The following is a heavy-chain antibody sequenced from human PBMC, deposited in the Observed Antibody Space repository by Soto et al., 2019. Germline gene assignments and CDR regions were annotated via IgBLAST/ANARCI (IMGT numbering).Heavy chain of an antibody. CDR3: ARHTGQLSPFDT. CDR1: GDSTISSGYY. Sequence: SETLSLTCSLSGDSTISSGYYWDWIRQPPGKGLEWIGYIYYSGSTSYNPSLKSRVTISVDSSKIQFSLKLTSVTAADTAVYYCARHTGQLSPFDTWGLGTLVTVSS. J-gene: IGHJ5*02. V-gene: IGHV4-39*01. CDR2: IYYSGST. D-gene: IGHD2-2*01.